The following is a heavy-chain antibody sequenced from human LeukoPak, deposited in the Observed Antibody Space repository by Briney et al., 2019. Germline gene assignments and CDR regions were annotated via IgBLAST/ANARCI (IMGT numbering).Heavy chain of an antibody. V-gene: IGHV3-21*04. CDR2: ISSSSSSYI. CDR3: ARDAIVEDNAFDI. CDR1: GFTFSSYS. Sequence: PGGSLRLSCAASGFTFSSYSMNWVRQAPGKGLEWVSSISSSSSSYIYYADSVKGRFTISRDNAKNSLYLQMNSLRAEDTALYYCARDAIVEDNAFDIWGQGTMVTVSS. D-gene: IGHD3-22*01. J-gene: IGHJ3*02.